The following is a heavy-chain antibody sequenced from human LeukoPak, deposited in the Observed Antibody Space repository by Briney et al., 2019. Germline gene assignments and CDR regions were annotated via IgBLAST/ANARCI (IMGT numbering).Heavy chain of an antibody. Sequence: SGTPSLTCAVSGGSISSSNWGRWVRQPPGKGVEGVGEIYHSGSTNYNPSLKSRVTISVDKSRNQFSLKLSSVTAADTAVYYCARDHYDSSGYSAFDIWGQGTMVTVSS. V-gene: IGHV4-4*02. CDR3: ARDHYDSSGYSAFDI. CDR1: GGSISSSNW. CDR2: IYHSGST. D-gene: IGHD3-22*01. J-gene: IGHJ3*02.